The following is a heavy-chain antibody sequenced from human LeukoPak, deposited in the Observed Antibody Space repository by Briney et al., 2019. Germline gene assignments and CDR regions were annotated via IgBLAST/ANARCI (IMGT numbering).Heavy chain of an antibody. CDR1: GFTVSRNF. J-gene: IGHJ4*02. CDR3: ARVPMVRGFTWYYFDF. Sequence: GGSLRLSCAATGFTVSRNFMSWVRQAPGKGLEWVSVIYSGGSTYYADSVHGRFTFSRDNSKNTLYLQMNTLRAEDTAVYYCARVPMVRGFTWYYFDFWGQGTLVTVSS. D-gene: IGHD3-10*01. V-gene: IGHV3-53*01. CDR2: IYSGGST.